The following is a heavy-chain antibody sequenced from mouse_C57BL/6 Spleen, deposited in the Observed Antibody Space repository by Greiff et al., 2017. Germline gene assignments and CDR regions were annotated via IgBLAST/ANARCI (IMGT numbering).Heavy chain of an antibody. CDR3: ARDYGSSPSWFAY. CDR2: IYPGDGDT. Sequence: VQLKESGPELVKPGASVKISCKASGYAFSSSWMNWVKQRPGKGLEWIGRIYPGDGDTNYNGKFKGKATLTADKSSSTAYMQLSSLTSEDSAVYFCARDYGSSPSWFAYWGQGTLVTVSA. J-gene: IGHJ3*01. CDR1: GYAFSSSW. V-gene: IGHV1-82*01. D-gene: IGHD1-1*01.